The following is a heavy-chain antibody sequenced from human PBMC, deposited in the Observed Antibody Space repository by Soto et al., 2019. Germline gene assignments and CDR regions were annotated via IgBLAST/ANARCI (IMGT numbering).Heavy chain of an antibody. Sequence: QVQLQQWGAGLLKPSETLSLTCAVYGGSFSGYYWSWIRQPPGKGLEWIGEINHSGSTNYNPSLKSRVTISVDTSKNQFSLKLSSVTAADTAVYYCARGQYDYIWGSYRYTWYCYFDYWGQGTLVTVSS. CDR3: ARGQYDYIWGSYRYTWYCYFDY. J-gene: IGHJ4*02. D-gene: IGHD3-16*02. CDR1: GGSFSGYY. V-gene: IGHV4-34*01. CDR2: INHSGST.